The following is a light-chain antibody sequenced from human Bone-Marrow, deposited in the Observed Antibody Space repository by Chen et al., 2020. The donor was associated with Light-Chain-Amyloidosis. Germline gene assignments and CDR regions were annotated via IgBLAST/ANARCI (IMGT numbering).Light chain of an antibody. V-gene: IGLV6-57*01. CDR1: SGSIATNY. CDR2: EYD. J-gene: IGLJ3*02. Sequence: NFMLTQPHSVSESPGKTVIISCTRSSGSIATNYVQWYQQRPGSSPTTVIDEYDQRPSGFPDRVSGSIARSSNSASLTISGLKTEDEADYYCQSYQGSSQGVFGGGTKLTVL. CDR3: QSYQGSSQGV.